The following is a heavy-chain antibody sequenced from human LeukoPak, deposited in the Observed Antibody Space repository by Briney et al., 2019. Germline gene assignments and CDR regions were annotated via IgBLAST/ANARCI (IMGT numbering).Heavy chain of an antibody. CDR3: AKVDYYDSSGYRGGIDY. D-gene: IGHD3-22*01. J-gene: IGHJ4*02. CDR1: GFTFSSYG. CDR2: ISYDGSNK. V-gene: IGHV3-30*18. Sequence: GGSLRLSCAASGFTFSSYGMHWVRQAPGKGLEWVAVISYDGSNKYYADSVKGRFTISRDNSKNTLYLQMNSLRAEDTAVYYCAKVDYYDSSGYRGGIDYWGQGTLVTVSS.